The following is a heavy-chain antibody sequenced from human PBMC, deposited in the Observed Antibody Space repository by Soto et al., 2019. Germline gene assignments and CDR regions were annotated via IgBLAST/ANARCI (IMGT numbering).Heavy chain of an antibody. V-gene: IGHV3-72*01. CDR1: GFTLSDHY. D-gene: IGHD1-26*01. Sequence: EVQLVESGGGLVQPGGSLRLSCAGSGFTLSDHYIDWVRQAPGKGLEWVGRSRDKAQGYSTAYAASVKGRFTTSRDESKNSLYLQMNSLKTEDTAVYYCATEMGATQGPFDNWGQGTLVTVSS. J-gene: IGHJ4*02. CDR2: SRDKAQGYST. CDR3: ATEMGATQGPFDN.